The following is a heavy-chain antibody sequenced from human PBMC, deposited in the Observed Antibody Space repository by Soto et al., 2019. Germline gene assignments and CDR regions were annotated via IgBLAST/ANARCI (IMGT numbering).Heavy chain of an antibody. Sequence: SGGSLRLSCAASGFTFSSYGMHWVRQAPGKGLEGVAVISYDGSNKYYADSVKGRFTISRDNSKNTLYLQMNSLRAEETAVYYCAKDSTHTVTNFWYYYYGMDVWGQGTTVTVSS. J-gene: IGHJ6*02. CDR1: GFTFSSYG. V-gene: IGHV3-30*18. D-gene: IGHD4-17*01. CDR2: ISYDGSNK. CDR3: AKDSTHTVTNFWYYYYGMDV.